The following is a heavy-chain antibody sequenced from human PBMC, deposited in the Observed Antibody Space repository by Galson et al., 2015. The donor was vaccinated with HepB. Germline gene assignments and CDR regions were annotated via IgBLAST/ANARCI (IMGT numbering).Heavy chain of an antibody. V-gene: IGHV3-23*01. CDR3: AKTSLFEYYYSS. J-gene: IGHJ4*02. Sequence: SLRLSCAASGFTFSSYAMSWVRQAPGKGLEWVSAISGSGGSTYYADSVKGRFTISRDNSKKTLHLQMNSLRAEDTAVYYCAKTSLFEYYYSSWGQGTLVTVSS. CDR1: GFTFSSYA. CDR2: ISGSGGST. D-gene: IGHD3-10*01.